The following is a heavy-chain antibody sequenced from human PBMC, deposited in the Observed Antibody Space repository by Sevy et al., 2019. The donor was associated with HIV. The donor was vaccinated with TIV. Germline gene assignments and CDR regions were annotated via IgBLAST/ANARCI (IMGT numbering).Heavy chain of an antibody. CDR2: IYYSGST. V-gene: IGHV4-59*01. Sequence: SETLSLTCTVSGGSISSYYWSWIRQPPGKGLEWIGYIYYSGSTNYNPSLKRRVTISVDTSKNQFSLKLGSVTAADTAVYYCARGEYYYDSSGYYYGPGYYYYYYGMDVWGQGTTVTVSS. J-gene: IGHJ6*02. CDR1: GGSISSYY. CDR3: ARGEYYYDSSGYYYGPGYYYYYYGMDV. D-gene: IGHD3-22*01.